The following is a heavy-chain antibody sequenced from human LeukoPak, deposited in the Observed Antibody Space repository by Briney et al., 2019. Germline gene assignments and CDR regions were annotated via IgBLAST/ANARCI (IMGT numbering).Heavy chain of an antibody. J-gene: IGHJ4*02. CDR2: ISYDGSNK. D-gene: IGHD3-22*01. CDR1: GFTFSSYA. CDR3: IVVVIGFDY. V-gene: IGHV3-30-3*01. Sequence: GRSLRLSCAASGFTFSSYAMHWVRQAPGKGLEWVAVISYDGSNKYYADSVKGRFTISRDNSKNTLYLQMNSLRAEDTAVYYCIVVVIGFDYWGQGTLVTVSS.